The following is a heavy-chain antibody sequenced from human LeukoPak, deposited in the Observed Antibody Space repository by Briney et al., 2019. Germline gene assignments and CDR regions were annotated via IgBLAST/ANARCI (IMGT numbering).Heavy chain of an antibody. CDR1: GGSISSSDW. D-gene: IGHD6-13*01. CDR3: ARVDSSSWCLDY. V-gene: IGHV4-4*02. Sequence: SGTLSLTCAVSGGSISSSDWWSWVRQPPGKGLEWIGEIYHSGSTNYNPSLKSRVTISVDKSKNQFSLKLSSVTAADTAVYYYARVDSSSWCLDYWGQGTLVTVSS. J-gene: IGHJ4*02. CDR2: IYHSGST.